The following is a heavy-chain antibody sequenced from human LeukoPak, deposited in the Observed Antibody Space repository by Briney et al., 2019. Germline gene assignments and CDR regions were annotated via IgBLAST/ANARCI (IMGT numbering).Heavy chain of an antibody. Sequence: ASVKVSCKASGYTFTGYYIHWVRQAPGQGLEWMGWINPNGGGTNYAQKFQGRVTTTRDTSVSTAYMELSRLRSDDTAVYYWARDWGSLTGDVGGVDYWGQGTLVTVSS. D-gene: IGHD7-27*01. CDR2: INPNGGGT. V-gene: IGHV1-2*02. CDR3: ARDWGSLTGDVGGVDY. CDR1: GYTFTGYY. J-gene: IGHJ4*02.